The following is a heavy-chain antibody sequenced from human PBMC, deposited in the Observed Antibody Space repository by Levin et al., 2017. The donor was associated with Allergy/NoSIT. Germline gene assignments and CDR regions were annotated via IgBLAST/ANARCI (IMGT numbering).Heavy chain of an antibody. CDR1: GASISSSGYY. Sequence: SETLSLTCTVSGASISSSGYYWGWIRQPPGKGLEWIGSIYYRGTTYYSPALKSRLTILLDTSNNQISLKLSSVTAADAAMYYCTRDLGHGSNYYWGQGALVAVSS. J-gene: IGHJ4*02. CDR3: TRDLGHGSNYY. CDR2: IYYRGTT. D-gene: IGHD5-24*01. V-gene: IGHV4-39*07.